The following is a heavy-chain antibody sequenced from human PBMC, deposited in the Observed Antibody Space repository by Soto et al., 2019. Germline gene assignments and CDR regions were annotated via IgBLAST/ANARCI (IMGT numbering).Heavy chain of an antibody. CDR3: AKDRLAGNFDY. Sequence: GGSVRLSCAASGFTFNNYAMNWVRQAPGMGLEWVATISNTGGGTYYADSVKGRFTISRDNSKNTLYLQMSSQRVEDTAVYYCAKDRLAGNFDYWGQGTLVTVSS. J-gene: IGHJ4*02. CDR1: GFTFNNYA. V-gene: IGHV3-23*01. CDR2: ISNTGGGT.